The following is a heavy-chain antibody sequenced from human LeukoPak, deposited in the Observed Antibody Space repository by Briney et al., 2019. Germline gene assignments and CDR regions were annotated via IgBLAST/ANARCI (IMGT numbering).Heavy chain of an antibody. J-gene: IGHJ3*02. V-gene: IGHV4-59*01. CDR2: IYYSGGT. Sequence: PSETLSLTCTVSGGSISNYYWSWIRQPPGKGLEWIGYIYYSGGTNYDPSLKSRVTMSVDTSKNQFSLKLSSVTAADTAVFYCASLTTADAFDIWGQGTMVTVSS. CDR1: GGSISNYY. D-gene: IGHD3-22*01. CDR3: ASLTTADAFDI.